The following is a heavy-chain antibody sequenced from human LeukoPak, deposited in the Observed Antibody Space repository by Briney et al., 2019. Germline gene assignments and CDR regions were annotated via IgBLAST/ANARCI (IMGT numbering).Heavy chain of an antibody. CDR1: GFTFSTYG. Sequence: GGSLRLSCAASGFTFSTYGMTWVRQAPGKGLEWVSSISGSGGSTYYADSVKGRVTVSRDNSKSTLFLQMNSLRAEDTAVYYCAKGDNNILTGYYNSFDSWGQGTLVTVSS. J-gene: IGHJ4*02. CDR2: ISGSGGST. V-gene: IGHV3-23*01. D-gene: IGHD3-9*01. CDR3: AKGDNNILTGYYNSFDS.